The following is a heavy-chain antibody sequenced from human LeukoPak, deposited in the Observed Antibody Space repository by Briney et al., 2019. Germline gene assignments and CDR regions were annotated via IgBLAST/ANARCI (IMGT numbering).Heavy chain of an antibody. Sequence: SETLSLTCTVSGGSISSYYWSWIRQPAGKGLEWIGRIYTSGSTNYNPSLKSRVTMSVDTSKNQSSLKLSSVTAADTAVYYCARDAVTIFGVVTRDWFDPWGQGTLVTVSS. CDR3: ARDAVTIFGVVTRDWFDP. CDR1: GGSISSYY. V-gene: IGHV4-4*07. J-gene: IGHJ5*02. D-gene: IGHD3-3*01. CDR2: IYTSGST.